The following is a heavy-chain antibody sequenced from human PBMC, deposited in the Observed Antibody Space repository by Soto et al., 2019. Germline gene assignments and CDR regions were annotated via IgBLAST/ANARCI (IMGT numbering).Heavy chain of an antibody. CDR1: GLTFSSYA. CDR3: ARERYYDSRGLFDY. J-gene: IGHJ4*02. D-gene: IGHD3-22*01. CDR2: ISGSGSST. V-gene: IGHV3-23*01. Sequence: GGSLRLSCAASGLTFSSYAMSWVRQAPGKGLEWVSVISGSGSSTYYADSVKGRFTISRDNSKNTLYLQMNSLRAEDTAVYYCARERYYDSRGLFDYWGQGTLVTVSS.